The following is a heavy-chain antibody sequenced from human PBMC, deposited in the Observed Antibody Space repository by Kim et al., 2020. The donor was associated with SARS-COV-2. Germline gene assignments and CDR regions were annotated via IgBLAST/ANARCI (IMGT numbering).Heavy chain of an antibody. V-gene: IGHV3-11*04. CDR1: GFTFSSYY. CDR2: ISGSGRTE. CDR3: AREGWFER. Sequence: GGSLRLSCATSGFTFSSYYMRWIRRAPSRGLEWLSDISGSGRTESYADSVKGRFTISRDNATNTLYLQMNGLRAEDTALYYCAREGWFERCRQGSVVTVS. J-gene: IGHJ5*02.